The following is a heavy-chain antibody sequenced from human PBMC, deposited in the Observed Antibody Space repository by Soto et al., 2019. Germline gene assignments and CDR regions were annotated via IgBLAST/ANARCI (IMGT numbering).Heavy chain of an antibody. CDR2: ISYDGSNK. CDR3: AKFRSGALDY. CDR1: GFTFSSYG. J-gene: IGHJ4*02. D-gene: IGHD6-19*01. Sequence: QVQLVESGGGVVQPGRSLRLSCAASGFTFSSYGMHWVRQAPGKGLEWVAVISYDGSNKYYADSVKGRLTISRDNSKDTLYLQMNSLRAEDTAVHYCAKFRSGALDYWGQGTLVTVSS. V-gene: IGHV3-30*18.